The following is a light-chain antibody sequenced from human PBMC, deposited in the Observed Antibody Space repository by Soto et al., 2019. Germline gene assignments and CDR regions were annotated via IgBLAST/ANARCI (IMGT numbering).Light chain of an antibody. J-gene: IGKJ5*01. Sequence: DIKMNQSPSSLSASVGDSVTITCRASQSVSRYFNWYQQKPGSAPKPLIYAASTLQSGVPARFSGSGSGTDFTLTISSLEPEDFALYYCQQRNTWPPITFGQGTLLEIK. V-gene: IGKV1-39*01. CDR2: AAS. CDR3: QQRNTWPPIT. CDR1: QSVSRY.